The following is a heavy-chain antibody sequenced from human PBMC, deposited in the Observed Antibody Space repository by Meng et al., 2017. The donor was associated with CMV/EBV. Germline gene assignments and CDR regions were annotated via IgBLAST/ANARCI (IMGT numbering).Heavy chain of an antibody. CDR3: ARDWRYDFWSGYYGFDY. CDR2: IYYSGST. J-gene: IGHJ4*02. D-gene: IGHD3-3*01. Sequence: SETLSLTCTVSGGSISSSSYYWGWIRQPPGKGLEWIGSIYYSGSTYYNPSLKSRVTISVDTSKNQFSLKLSSVTAADTAVYYCARDWRYDFWSGYYGFDYWGQGTLVTVSS. V-gene: IGHV4-39*07. CDR1: GGSISSSSYY.